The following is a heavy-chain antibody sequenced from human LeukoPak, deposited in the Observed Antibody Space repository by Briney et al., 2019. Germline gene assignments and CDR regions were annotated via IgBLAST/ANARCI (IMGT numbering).Heavy chain of an antibody. CDR1: GFSFTSYG. D-gene: IGHD2-15*01. CDR3: AKAGAVVVVAAKYFDY. CDR2: ISGSGIDT. J-gene: IGHJ4*02. V-gene: IGHV3-23*01. Sequence: PGGSLRLSCAASGFSFTSYGMNWVRQAPGKGMEWVSGISGSGIDTDYADSVKGRFTISRDNSKNTLYLQMNSLRAEDTAVYYCAKAGAVVVVAAKYFDYWGQGTLVTVSS.